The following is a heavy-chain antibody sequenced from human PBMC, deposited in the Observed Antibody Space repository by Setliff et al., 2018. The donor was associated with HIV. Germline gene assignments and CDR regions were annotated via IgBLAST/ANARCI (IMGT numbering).Heavy chain of an antibody. CDR3: ARDRAWYYYGSGSVFDY. CDR1: GDSISSSSYY. CDR2: IYYSGST. D-gene: IGHD3-10*01. Sequence: SETLSLTCSVSGDSISSSSYYWGWIRQPPGKGLEWIGSIYYSGSTYYNPSLKSRVTISVDTSKNQFSLKLSSVTAADTAVYYCARDRAWYYYGSGSVFDYWGQGTLVTVSS. V-gene: IGHV4-39*07. J-gene: IGHJ4*02.